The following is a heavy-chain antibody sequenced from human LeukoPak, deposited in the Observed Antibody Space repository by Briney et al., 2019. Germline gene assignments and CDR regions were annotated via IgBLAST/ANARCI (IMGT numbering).Heavy chain of an antibody. Sequence: GASVKVSCKASGYTFTGYYMHWVRQAPGQGLEWMGWINPNSGGTNYAQKFQGRVTMTRDTSISTAYMELSRPRSDDTAVYYCARDPGGSGSYLLDYWGQGTLVTVSS. CDR3: ARDPGGSGSYLLDY. J-gene: IGHJ4*02. CDR2: INPNSGGT. V-gene: IGHV1-2*02. D-gene: IGHD1-26*01. CDR1: GYTFTGYY.